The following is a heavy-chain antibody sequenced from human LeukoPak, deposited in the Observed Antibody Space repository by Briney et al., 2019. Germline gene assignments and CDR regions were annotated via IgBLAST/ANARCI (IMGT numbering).Heavy chain of an antibody. CDR2: ISGSGDSA. Sequence: GGSLRLSCGPSGFTFSNYAMSWVRHAPGKGLEWVSTISGSGDSAYYADSVKGRFTISRDNSKSTVYLQMNSLRAEDTAVYYCAKSTYWSNPYYFDYWGQGTLVTVSS. CDR1: GFTFSNYA. D-gene: IGHD2-2*01. CDR3: AKSTYWSNPYYFDY. V-gene: IGHV3-23*01. J-gene: IGHJ4*02.